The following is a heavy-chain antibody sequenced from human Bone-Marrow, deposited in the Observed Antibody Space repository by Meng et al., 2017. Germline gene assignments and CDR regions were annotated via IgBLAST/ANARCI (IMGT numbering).Heavy chain of an antibody. CDR2: ISAYTGHT. Sequence: ASVKVSCKASGYTFTSYGITWVRQAPGQGLEWMGWISAYTGHTNYAQMVQGRVIMTKDTSTSTVYMELRSLRSDDTAVYYCARARAAYCGGDCYQIDAFDIWGHGTLVTVSS. CDR1: GYTFTSYG. D-gene: IGHD2-21*02. V-gene: IGHV1-18*01. J-gene: IGHJ3*02. CDR3: ARARAAYCGGDCYQIDAFDI.